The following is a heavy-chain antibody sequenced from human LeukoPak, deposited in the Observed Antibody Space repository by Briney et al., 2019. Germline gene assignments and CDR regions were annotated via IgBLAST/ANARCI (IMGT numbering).Heavy chain of an antibody. V-gene: IGHV3-48*01. Sequence: PGGSLRLSCAASGFTFSSYSMNWVRQAPGKGLEWVSYISSSSSTIYYADSVKGRFTISRDNAKNSLYLQMNSLRAEDTAVYYCARVRGSWEFYYYYYMDVWGKGTTVTVSS. CDR2: ISSSSSTI. J-gene: IGHJ6*03. D-gene: IGHD6-13*01. CDR3: ARVRGSWEFYYYYYMDV. CDR1: GFTFSSYS.